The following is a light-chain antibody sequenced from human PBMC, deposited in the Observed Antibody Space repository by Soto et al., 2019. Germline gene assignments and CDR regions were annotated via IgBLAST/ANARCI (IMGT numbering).Light chain of an antibody. Sequence: QSVLSQPPSASGSPGRSVTISCTGASSDVGGYNFVSWYQQHPGKAPKLLIYEVTKRPLGVPDRFSGSKSGNTASLTVSGLQAEDEADYFCSSYAGSNNLVFGSGTKVTVL. V-gene: IGLV2-8*01. CDR2: EVT. J-gene: IGLJ1*01. CDR3: SSYAGSNNLV. CDR1: SSDVGGYNF.